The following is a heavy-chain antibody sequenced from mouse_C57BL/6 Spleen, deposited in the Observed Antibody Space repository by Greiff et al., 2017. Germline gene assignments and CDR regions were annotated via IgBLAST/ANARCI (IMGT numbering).Heavy chain of an antibody. CDR2: IFPGSGST. CDR3: ASRGYGNYVGFAY. J-gene: IGHJ3*01. Sequence: VQLQQSGPELVKPGASVKISCKASGYTFTDYYINWVKQRPGQGLEWIGWIFPGSGSTYYNEKFKGKATLTVDKSSSTAYMLLSSLTSEDSAVYFCASRGYGNYVGFAYWGQGTLVTVSA. CDR1: GYTFTDYY. V-gene: IGHV1-75*01. D-gene: IGHD2-1*01.